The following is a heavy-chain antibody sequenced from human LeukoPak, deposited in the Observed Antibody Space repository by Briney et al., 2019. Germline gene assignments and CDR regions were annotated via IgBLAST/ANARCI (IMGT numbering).Heavy chain of an antibody. CDR3: ARYPYSSGWYLDY. V-gene: IGHV5-51*01. J-gene: IGHJ4*02. CDR1: GYSFNSYW. Sequence: GESLKISCKGSGYSFNSYWIGWVRQMPGKGLEWMGIIYPDDSDIKYSPSFQGQVTISADKSISTAYLQWSSLKASDTAMYYCARYPYSSGWYLDYWGRGTLVTVSS. D-gene: IGHD6-19*01. CDR2: IYPDDSDI.